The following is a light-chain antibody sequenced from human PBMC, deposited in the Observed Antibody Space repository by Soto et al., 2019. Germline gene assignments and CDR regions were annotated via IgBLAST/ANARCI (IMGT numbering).Light chain of an antibody. CDR3: SSYTSSSTHV. CDR1: RSDVGGYHF. J-gene: IGLJ1*01. Sequence: QSALTQPASVSGSPGQSITISCTGPRSDVGGYHFVSWYQQHPGKVTKLLIYDVISRPSGVSDRFSGSKSGNTASLTISGFQSEDEGDDDCSSYTSSSTHVFGSGTEVTVL. CDR2: DVI. V-gene: IGLV2-14*03.